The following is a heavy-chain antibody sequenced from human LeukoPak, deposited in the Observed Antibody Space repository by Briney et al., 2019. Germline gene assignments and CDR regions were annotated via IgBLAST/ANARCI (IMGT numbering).Heavy chain of an antibody. Sequence: GGSLRLSCAASGFNVSSDYITWVRQAPGKGLEWVAVISYDGSNKYYADSVKGRFTISRDNSKNTLYLQMNSLRAEDTAVYYCAKGDIVATILNYWGQGTLVTVSS. V-gene: IGHV3-30*18. CDR3: AKGDIVATILNY. D-gene: IGHD5-12*01. J-gene: IGHJ4*02. CDR1: GFNVSSDY. CDR2: ISYDGSNK.